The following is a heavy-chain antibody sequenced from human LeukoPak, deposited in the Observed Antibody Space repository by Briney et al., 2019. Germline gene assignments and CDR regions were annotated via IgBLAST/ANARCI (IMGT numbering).Heavy chain of an antibody. J-gene: IGHJ5*02. CDR2: IIPIFGTA. CDR1: GGTFSSYA. V-gene: IGHV1-69*13. Sequence: GASVKVSCKASGGTFSSYAISWVRQAPGQGLEWMGGIIPIFGTANYAQKFQGRVTITADESTSTAYMELSSLRSEDTAVYYCARGGSRYNQNWFDPRGQGTLVTVSS. CDR3: ARGGSRYNQNWFDP. D-gene: IGHD1-14*01.